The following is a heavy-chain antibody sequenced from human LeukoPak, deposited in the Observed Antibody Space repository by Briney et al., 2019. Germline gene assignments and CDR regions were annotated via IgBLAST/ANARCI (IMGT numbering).Heavy chain of an antibody. CDR3: AKTRVGGTKIDAFDI. D-gene: IGHD1-26*01. CDR2: ISNDGVTT. J-gene: IGHJ3*02. CDR1: GFTFNSYA. Sequence: RPGGSLRLSCAASGFTFNSYAMNWVRRTPGKGLECVSGISNDGVTTYYADSVEGRFTISRDNSKSTLYLQMNSLRADDTAVYYCAKTRVGGTKIDAFDIWGQGTMVTVSS. V-gene: IGHV3-23*01.